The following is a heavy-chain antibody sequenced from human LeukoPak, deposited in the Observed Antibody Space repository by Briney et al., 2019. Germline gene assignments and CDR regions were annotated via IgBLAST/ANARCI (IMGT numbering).Heavy chain of an antibody. CDR2: ISSGSSTI. D-gene: IGHD7-27*01. V-gene: IGHV3-48*02. CDR3: ASGLGTFDY. J-gene: IGHJ4*02. CDR1: GSTFSRYN. Sequence: GGSLRLSCAASGSTFSRYNMNWVRQAPGKGLEWVSYISSGSSTIYYADSVKGRLTISRDNARNSLYLQMNSLRDEDTAVYYCASGLGTFDYWGQGTLVTVSS.